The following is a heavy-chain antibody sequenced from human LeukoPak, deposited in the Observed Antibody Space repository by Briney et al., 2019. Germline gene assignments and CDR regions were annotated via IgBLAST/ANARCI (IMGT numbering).Heavy chain of an antibody. CDR2: ISGSSSSI. D-gene: IGHD6-6*01. Sequence: GGSLRLSCGASGFSFSSYSMNWVRQAPGKGLEWVSFISGSSSSIDYADSVKGRFTVTRDNGKNSLFLHMNSLRAEDTAIYYCARKNTTSSEDYWGQGTLVTVSS. V-gene: IGHV3-48*01. CDR1: GFSFSSYS. CDR3: ARKNTTSSEDY. J-gene: IGHJ4*02.